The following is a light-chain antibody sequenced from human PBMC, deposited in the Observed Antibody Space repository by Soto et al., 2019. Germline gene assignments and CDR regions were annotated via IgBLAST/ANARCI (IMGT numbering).Light chain of an antibody. CDR1: SGHSSYA. CDR3: QTWGSYVI. J-gene: IGLJ2*01. Sequence: QLVLTQSPSASASLGASVKLTYTLSSGHSSYAIAWHQQQPEKGPRYLMKLNSDGSHSKGDGIPDRFSGSSSGAERYLTISSLQSEDEADYYCQTWGSYVIFGGGTKVTVL. V-gene: IGLV4-69*01. CDR2: LNSDGSH.